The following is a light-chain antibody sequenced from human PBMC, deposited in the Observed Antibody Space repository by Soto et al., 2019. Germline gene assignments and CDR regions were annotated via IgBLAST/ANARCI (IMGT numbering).Light chain of an antibody. CDR1: QGISSY. V-gene: IGKV1-8*01. J-gene: IGKJ4*01. CDR2: AAS. Sequence: AIRMTQSPSSFSASTGDRVTITCRASQGISSYLAWYQQKPGKAPKLLIYAASTLQSGVPSRFSGSGSGTDFTLTISCLQSEDFATYCCQQYYSYPPGFGGGTKVEIK. CDR3: QQYYSYPPG.